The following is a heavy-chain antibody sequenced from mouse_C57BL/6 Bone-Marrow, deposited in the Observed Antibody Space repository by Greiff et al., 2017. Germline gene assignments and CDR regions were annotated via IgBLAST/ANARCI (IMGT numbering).Heavy chain of an antibody. CDR1: GYAFTNYL. V-gene: IGHV1-54*01. Sequence: QVQLQQSGAELVRPGTSVKVSCKASGYAFTNYLIEWVKQRPGQGLEWIGVINPGGGGTNYNEKFKGKATLTADKSSSTAYMQLSSLTSEDSAVYFCARPRLDYWGQGTTLTVSS. CDR3: ARPRLDY. J-gene: IGHJ2*01. CDR2: INPGGGGT.